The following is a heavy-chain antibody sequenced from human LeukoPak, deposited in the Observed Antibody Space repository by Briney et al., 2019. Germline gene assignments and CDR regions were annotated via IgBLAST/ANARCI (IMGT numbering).Heavy chain of an antibody. V-gene: IGHV3-33*01. Sequence: GRSLRLSCAASGFIFSTDGMHWVRQAPGKGLEWVAVIWYDGSNRNYADSVRGRFTISRDNSKNTVYLQMNSLRGEDTAVYYCARESGSGSHYAIDIWGQGTMVTVSS. CDR3: ARESGSGSHYAIDI. CDR1: GFIFSTDG. CDR2: IWYDGSNR. J-gene: IGHJ3*02. D-gene: IGHD3-10*01.